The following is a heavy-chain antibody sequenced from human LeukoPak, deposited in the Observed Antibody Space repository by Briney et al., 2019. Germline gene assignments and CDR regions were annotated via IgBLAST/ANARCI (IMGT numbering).Heavy chain of an antibody. CDR2: ISGNVGET. D-gene: IGHD6-19*01. CDR3: AKRTVAGALGYFDH. V-gene: IGHV3-23*01. CDR1: GFTFSSYA. J-gene: IGHJ4*02. Sequence: PGGSLRLSCEASGFTFSSYAVTWVRQAPGKGLEWVSAISGNVGETYYADSVKGRFTISRDNSKNTLYLQMNSLRAEDTAVYFCAKRTVAGALGYFDHWGQGTLVTVSS.